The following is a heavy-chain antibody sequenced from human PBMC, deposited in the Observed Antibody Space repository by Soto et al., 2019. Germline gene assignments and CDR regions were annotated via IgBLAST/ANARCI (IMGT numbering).Heavy chain of an antibody. V-gene: IGHV4-39*01. CDR3: ARRPRATTVTTYYFDY. Sequence: SETLSLTCTVSGGSISSSSYYWGWIRQPPGKGLEWIGSIYYSGSTYYNPSLKMLVTISVDTSKNQFSLKLGSVTAEETAVYYCARRPRATTVTTYYFDYWGQGTLVTVSS. J-gene: IGHJ4*02. CDR1: GGSISSSSYY. D-gene: IGHD4-17*01. CDR2: IYYSGST.